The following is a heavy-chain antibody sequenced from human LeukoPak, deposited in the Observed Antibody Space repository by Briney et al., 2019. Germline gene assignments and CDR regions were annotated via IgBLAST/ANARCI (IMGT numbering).Heavy chain of an antibody. CDR1: GGPISSSY. Sequence: PSETLSLTCAVSGGPISSSYWSWIRQPAGKGLEWIGRVYSDGGTNYSPSLKSRVIMSVDTSKNHFSLKLTSVTAADAAVYYCARGPGYSSGETFDSWGQGTLVTVSS. CDR2: VYSDGGT. V-gene: IGHV4-4*07. D-gene: IGHD6-19*01. J-gene: IGHJ4*02. CDR3: ARGPGYSSGETFDS.